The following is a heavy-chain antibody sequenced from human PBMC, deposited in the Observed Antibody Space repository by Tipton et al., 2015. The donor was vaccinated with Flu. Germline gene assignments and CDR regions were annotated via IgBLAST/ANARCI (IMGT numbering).Heavy chain of an antibody. J-gene: IGHJ4*02. D-gene: IGHD4-17*01. Sequence: GLVKPSETLSLTCTVSGYSISSGYYWGWIRQHPGKGLEWIGYIYYSGSTYYNPSLKSRVTISVDTSKNQFSLKLSSVTAADTAVYYCARDTTPNDYGDTGFDYWGQGTLVTVSS. CDR1: GYSISSGYY. CDR3: ARDTTPNDYGDTGFDY. CDR2: IYYSGST. V-gene: IGHV4-31*03.